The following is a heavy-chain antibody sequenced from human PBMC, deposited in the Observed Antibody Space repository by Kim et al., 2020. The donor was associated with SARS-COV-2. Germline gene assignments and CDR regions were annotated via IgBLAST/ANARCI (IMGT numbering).Heavy chain of an antibody. V-gene: IGHV3-21*01. J-gene: IGHJ6*02. CDR1: GFTFSSYS. D-gene: IGHD3-10*01. CDR3: ARDSGDYGSGSYYYVSLGWSGGRDYYYYYGMDV. Sequence: GGSLRLSCAASGFTFSSYSMNWVRQAPGKGLEWVSSISSSSSYIYYADSVKGRFTISRDNAKNSLYLQMNSLRAEDTAVYYCARDSGDYGSGSYYYVSLGWSGGRDYYYYYGMDVWGQGTTVTVSS. CDR2: ISSSSSYI.